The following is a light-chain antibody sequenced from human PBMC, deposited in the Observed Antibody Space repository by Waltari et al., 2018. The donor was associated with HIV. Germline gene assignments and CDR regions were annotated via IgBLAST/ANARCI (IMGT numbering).Light chain of an antibody. Sequence: EIVLTQSPATLSLSPGETATLSCRASQSVTEYLAWFQQTPDQPPRRLIYGASKRATGVPDRFSGSGSGTDFTLTITGLQPEDSAVYYCQQRADWPTFGQGTKLEIK. CDR1: QSVTEY. CDR3: QQRADWPT. CDR2: GAS. J-gene: IGKJ2*01. V-gene: IGKV3-11*01.